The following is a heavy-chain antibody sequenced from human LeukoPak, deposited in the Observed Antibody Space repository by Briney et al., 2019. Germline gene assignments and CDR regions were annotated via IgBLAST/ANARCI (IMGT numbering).Heavy chain of an antibody. J-gene: IGHJ4*01. Sequence: GGSLRLSCAGSGFTFNNDAMHWVRQAPGKGLEGVAVTSYDGTAIYYADSVKGRFTISKDNSRNTLYLQMNSLRVEDTAVYYCARDILPGYPSYPDYLGHGTLVTVSS. CDR3: ARDILPGYPSYPDY. D-gene: IGHD3-9*01. CDR1: GFTFNNDA. CDR2: TSYDGTAI. V-gene: IGHV3-30*04.